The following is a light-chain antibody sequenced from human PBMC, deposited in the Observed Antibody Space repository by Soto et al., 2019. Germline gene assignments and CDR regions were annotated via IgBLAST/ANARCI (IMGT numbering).Light chain of an antibody. CDR3: QQYNSYSRT. V-gene: IGKV1-5*01. CDR1: QSISTW. Sequence: DIQMTQSTSTLSASVGDRGTITCRASQSISTWLAWYQQKPWKAPKLLIYDASSLESGVPSRFSGSGSGTEFTLTISSLQPDDFATYYCQQYNSYSRTFGQGTKVDIK. CDR2: DAS. J-gene: IGKJ1*01.